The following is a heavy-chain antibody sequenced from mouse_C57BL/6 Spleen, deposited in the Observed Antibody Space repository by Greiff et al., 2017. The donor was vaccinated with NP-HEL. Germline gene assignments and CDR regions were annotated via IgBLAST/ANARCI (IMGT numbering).Heavy chain of an antibody. D-gene: IGHD1-1*01. V-gene: IGHV1-82*01. Sequence: QVQLKQSGPELVKPGASVKISCKASGYAFSSSWMNWVKQRPGKGLEWIGRIYPGDGDTNYNGKFKGKATLTADKSSSTAYMQLSSRTSEDSAVYFCARFYYYGSSYAMDYWGQGTSVTVSS. CDR3: ARFYYYGSSYAMDY. J-gene: IGHJ4*01. CDR1: GYAFSSSW. CDR2: IYPGDGDT.